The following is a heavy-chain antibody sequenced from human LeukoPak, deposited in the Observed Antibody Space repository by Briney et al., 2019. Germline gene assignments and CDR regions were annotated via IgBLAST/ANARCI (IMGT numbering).Heavy chain of an antibody. CDR1: GFTFTKCA. V-gene: IGHV3-23*01. Sequence: GGSLRLSCVASGFTFTKCAMSWIRQAPGKGLEWVAIITATGDTAYYADSVKGRFTISRDNSRNTVYMQMDSPRAEDTAIYYCAGDRNSDWYSPLDYWGQGSQVTVSS. J-gene: IGHJ4*02. CDR2: ITATGDTA. D-gene: IGHD6-19*01. CDR3: AGDRNSDWYSPLDY.